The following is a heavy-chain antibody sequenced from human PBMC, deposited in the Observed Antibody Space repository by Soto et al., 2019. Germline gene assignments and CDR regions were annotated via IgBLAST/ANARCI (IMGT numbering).Heavy chain of an antibody. D-gene: IGHD2-2*01. J-gene: IGHJ6*02. CDR1: GFTFSSYA. CDR2: ISGSGGST. CDR3: AKVGRHCRSTSCYYYYYYGMDV. Sequence: GSLRLSCAASGFTFSSYAMSWVRQAPGKGLEWVSAISGSGGSTYYADSVKGRFTISRDNSKNTLYLQMNSLRAEDTAVYYCAKVGRHCRSTSCYYYYYYGMDVWGQGTTVTVSS. V-gene: IGHV3-23*01.